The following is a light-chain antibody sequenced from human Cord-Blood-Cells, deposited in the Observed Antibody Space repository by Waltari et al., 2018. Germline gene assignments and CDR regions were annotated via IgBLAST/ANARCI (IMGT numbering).Light chain of an antibody. Sequence: EIVMTQSPATLSVSPGERATLSCRASQSVSSNLAWYQQKPGQAPRLLIYGASTRATGIPARFSGSGSGTEFTRTFSSLQSEDFAVYYCQQYNNWPPPFGQGTKVEI. CDR2: GAS. V-gene: IGKV3-15*01. CDR1: QSVSSN. J-gene: IGKJ1*01. CDR3: QQYNNWPPP.